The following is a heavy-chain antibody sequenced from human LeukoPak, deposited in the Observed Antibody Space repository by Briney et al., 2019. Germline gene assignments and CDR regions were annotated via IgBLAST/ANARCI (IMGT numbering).Heavy chain of an antibody. CDR2: IIPILSIA. CDR3: ARSMIVVVHPGDYYYGMDV. Sequence: GSSVKVSCKASGGTFSSYAISWVRQAPGQGLEWMGRIIPILSIANYAQKFQGRVTITADKSTSTAYMELSSLRSEDTAVYYCARSMIVVVHPGDYYYGMDVWGQGTTVTVSS. CDR1: GGTFSSYA. J-gene: IGHJ6*02. D-gene: IGHD3-22*01. V-gene: IGHV1-69*04.